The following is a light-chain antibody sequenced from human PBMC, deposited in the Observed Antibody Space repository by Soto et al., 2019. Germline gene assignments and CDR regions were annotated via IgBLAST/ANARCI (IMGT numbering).Light chain of an antibody. CDR1: QSISRY. CDR3: QQNYRATPWT. V-gene: IGKV1-39*01. J-gene: IGKJ1*01. Sequence: DIQMTQSPSSLSASVGDRITITCRASQSISRYLNWYQHKPGKAPKLLINAASSLERGVPSRFSGGGSGTDLTLNISSLQPDDFATYYCQQNYRATPWTFGQGTKVEVK. CDR2: AAS.